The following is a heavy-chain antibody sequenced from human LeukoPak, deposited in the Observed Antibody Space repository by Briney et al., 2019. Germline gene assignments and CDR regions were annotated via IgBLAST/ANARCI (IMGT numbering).Heavy chain of an antibody. CDR2: INHSGST. CDR1: GGSFSDYY. V-gene: IGHV4-34*01. J-gene: IGHJ3*02. CDR3: ARDRGYCSGGSCNDAFDI. Sequence: SETLSLTCAVYGGSFSDYYWSWIRQPPGKGLEWIGEINHSGSTNYNPSLKSRVTISVDTSKNQFSLKLSSVTAADTAVYYCARDRGYCSGGSCNDAFDIWGQGAMVTVSS. D-gene: IGHD2-15*01.